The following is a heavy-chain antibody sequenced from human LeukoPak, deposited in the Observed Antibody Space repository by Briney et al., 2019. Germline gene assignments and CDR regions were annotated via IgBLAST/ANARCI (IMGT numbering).Heavy chain of an antibody. CDR1: GYTFTSYY. CDR2: INPSGGST. CDR3: ARDGLYDSSGYYYYYFDY. Sequence: ASVKVSCKASGYTFTSYYMHWVRQAPGQGLEWMGLINPSGGSTSYAQKFQGRVTMTRDTSTSTVYMELSSLRSEDTAVYYCARDGLYDSSGYYYYYFDYWGQGTLVTVSS. V-gene: IGHV1-46*01. J-gene: IGHJ4*02. D-gene: IGHD3-22*01.